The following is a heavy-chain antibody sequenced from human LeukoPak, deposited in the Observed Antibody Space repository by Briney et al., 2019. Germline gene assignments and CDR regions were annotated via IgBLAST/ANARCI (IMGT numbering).Heavy chain of an antibody. CDR3: AKDNPYDYVWGSYRSDY. CDR2: ISGSGGST. D-gene: IGHD3-16*02. V-gene: IGHV3-23*01. J-gene: IGHJ4*02. CDR1: GFTFSSYA. Sequence: GGSLRLSCAASGFTFSSYAMSWVRQAPGKGLEWVSAISGSGGSTYYADSVKGRFTISRDNSKNTLYLQMNSLRAEDTAVYYCAKDNPYDYVWGSYRSDYWGQGTLVTVSS.